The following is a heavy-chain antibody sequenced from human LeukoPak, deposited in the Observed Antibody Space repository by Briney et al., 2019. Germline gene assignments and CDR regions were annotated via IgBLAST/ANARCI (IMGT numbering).Heavy chain of an antibody. CDR2: VYYSGST. D-gene: IGHD6-19*01. CDR3: ARASSYSNDWYAGFLDY. V-gene: IGHV4-59*01. J-gene: IGHJ4*02. CDR1: GASISSYS. Sequence: SQTLSLTCAVSGASISSYSWSWIRQPPEKGLEWIGSVYYSGSTNYNPSLKRRVTMAVDTSKNQFSLRVCSVTATDTAVYYCARASSYSNDWYAGFLDYGGQGTLVTVSS.